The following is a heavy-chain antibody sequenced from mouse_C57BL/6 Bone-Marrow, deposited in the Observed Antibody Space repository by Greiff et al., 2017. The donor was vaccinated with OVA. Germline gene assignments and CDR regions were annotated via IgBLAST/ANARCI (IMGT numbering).Heavy chain of an antibody. D-gene: IGHD3-3*01. CDR3: ARAPSRKSMARGDY. Sequence: QVQLQQPGAELVKPGASVKLSCKASGYTFTSYWITWVKQRPGQGLEWIGDIYPGSGSTNYNEKFKSKATLTVDTSSSTAYMQLSSLTSEDSAVYDGARAPSRKSMARGDYWGQGTSVTVSS. CDR1: GYTFTSYW. J-gene: IGHJ4*01. V-gene: IGHV1-55*01. CDR2: IYPGSGST.